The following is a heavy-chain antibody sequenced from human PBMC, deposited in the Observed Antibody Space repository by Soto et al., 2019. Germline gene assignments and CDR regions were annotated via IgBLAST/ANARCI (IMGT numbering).Heavy chain of an antibody. Sequence: GGSLRLSCLASGFTFSDYAMTWVRHVPGRGLEWVASLDGAGGSTYYADSVRGRLTISRDNSQNTLFLQMKRLTVDDTAIYYCAAPRDEYGSGVSWFTYGMDIWGQGTTVTVSS. CDR3: AAPRDEYGSGVSWFTYGMDI. J-gene: IGHJ6*02. V-gene: IGHV3-23*01. CDR1: GFTFSDYA. CDR2: LDGAGGST. D-gene: IGHD3-10*01.